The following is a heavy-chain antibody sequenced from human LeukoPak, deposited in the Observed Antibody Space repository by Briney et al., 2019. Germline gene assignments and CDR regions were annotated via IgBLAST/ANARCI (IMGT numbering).Heavy chain of an antibody. CDR1: GGSFSGYY. CDR3: ARGPPYIVVVTGIGFFDS. V-gene: IGHV4-34*01. CDR2: IKHSGST. Sequence: SETLSLTCAVYGGSFSGYYWSWIRQPPGKGLEWIGEIKHSGSTNYNPSLKSRVTISVDTPKNQFSLKLSSVTAADTAVYYCARGPPYIVVVTGIGFFDSWGQGTLVTVSS. D-gene: IGHD2-21*02. J-gene: IGHJ4*02.